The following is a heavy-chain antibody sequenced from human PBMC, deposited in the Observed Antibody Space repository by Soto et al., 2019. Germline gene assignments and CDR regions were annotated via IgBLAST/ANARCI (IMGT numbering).Heavy chain of an antibody. CDR2: INAGNGDT. V-gene: IGHV1-3*01. CDR3: ARDSYGIILEPRVGDY. Sequence: ASVKVSCQASGYTFTSYAMHWVRQAPGQRLEWMGWINAGNGDTKYSQKFQGRVTITRDTSASTAYMELSSLRSEDTAVYYCARDSYGIILEPRVGDYWGQGTLVTVSS. CDR1: GYTFTSYA. J-gene: IGHJ4*02. D-gene: IGHD5-18*01.